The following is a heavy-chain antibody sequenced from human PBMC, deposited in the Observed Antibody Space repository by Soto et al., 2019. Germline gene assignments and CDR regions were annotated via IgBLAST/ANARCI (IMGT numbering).Heavy chain of an antibody. CDR2: ITGDGSST. CDR3: ARRLTHAFDI. J-gene: IGHJ3*02. CDR1: GFTFSSYA. D-gene: IGHD2-21*02. Sequence: GGSLRLSCAASGFTFSSYAMHWVRQAPGRGLVWVARITGDGSSTTYVDSVKGRFTISRDNAKNTLYLQMSSLRAEDTAVYYCARRLTHAFDIWGQGTMVTVSS. V-gene: IGHV3-74*01.